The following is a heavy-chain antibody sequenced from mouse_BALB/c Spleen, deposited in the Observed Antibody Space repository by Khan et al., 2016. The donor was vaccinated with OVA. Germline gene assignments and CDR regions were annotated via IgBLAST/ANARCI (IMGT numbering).Heavy chain of an antibody. CDR1: GFTFSNYG. D-gene: IGHD4-1*01. J-gene: IGHJ3*01. CDR2: ISGDGPST. V-gene: IGHV5-6*01. Sequence: EVELVESGGDLVKPGGSLQLSFAASGFTFSNYGMSWVRQTPAKSLEWVATISGDGPSTYYPDSVRGRFTISRTNAKNPLYLQMSSLKSEDTAMYYCTSHLTGSFAYWGQGTLVTVSA. CDR3: TSHLTGSFAY.